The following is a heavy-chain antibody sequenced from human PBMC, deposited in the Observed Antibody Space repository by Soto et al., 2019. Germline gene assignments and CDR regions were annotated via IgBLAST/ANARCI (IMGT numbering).Heavy chain of an antibody. J-gene: IGHJ6*02. D-gene: IGHD3-3*01. CDR3: AKERTAIFGVVIIPYYYGMDV. CDR2: ISGSGGST. Sequence: PVGSLRLSCAASGFTFSSYAMSWVRQAPGKGLEWVSAISGSGGSTYYADSVKGRFTISRDNSKNTLYLQMNSLRAEDTAVYYCAKERTAIFGVVIIPYYYGMDVWGQGTTVTVSS. V-gene: IGHV3-23*01. CDR1: GFTFSSYA.